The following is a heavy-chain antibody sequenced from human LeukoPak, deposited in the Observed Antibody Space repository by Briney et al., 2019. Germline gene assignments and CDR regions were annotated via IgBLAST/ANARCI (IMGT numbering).Heavy chain of an antibody. J-gene: IGHJ4*02. Sequence: GGSLRLSCAASTVTFSTYWRHWVRQAPGKGLVWVSRLNDDGSYTNYADSVKGRFTISRDNAKNTLYLQMHRRRAEDTAVYYCARALGSSSDYWGQGTLVTVSS. V-gene: IGHV3-74*01. D-gene: IGHD1-26*01. CDR3: ARALGSSSDY. CDR1: TVTFSTYW. CDR2: LNDDGSYT.